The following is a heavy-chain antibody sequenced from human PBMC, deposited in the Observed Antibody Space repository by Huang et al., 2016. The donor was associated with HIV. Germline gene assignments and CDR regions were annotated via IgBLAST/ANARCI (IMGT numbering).Heavy chain of an antibody. J-gene: IGHJ4*02. CDR1: GGPFRSYS. CDR2: RMPGVYSP. D-gene: IGHD4-4*01. CDR3: ARGSLEYSVSSSLDY. Sequence: QVQLLQSGAEVKKPGSSVKVSCKASGGPFRSYSIAWVRQAPGQGLEWMASRMPGVYSPKYAQKLKGRGRVTADESTSTVYMELRDLRPDDTAVYFCARGSLEYSVSSSLDYWGQGTHVTVSS. V-gene: IGHV1-69*11.